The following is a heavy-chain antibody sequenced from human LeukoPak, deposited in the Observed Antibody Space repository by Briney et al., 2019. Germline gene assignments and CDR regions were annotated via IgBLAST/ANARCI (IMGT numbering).Heavy chain of an antibody. D-gene: IGHD3-22*01. CDR3: ATTYYYDSSGYYYDYYYYGMDV. CDR2: IYPGDSDT. CDR1: GYIFTSYW. V-gene: IGHV5-51*01. Sequence: GESLKISCKGSGYIFTSYWIGWVRQMPGKGLEWMGIIYPGDSDTRYSPSFQGQVTISADKSISTAYLQWSSLKASDTAMYYCATTYYYDSSGYYYDYYYYGMDVWGQGTTVTVSS. J-gene: IGHJ6*02.